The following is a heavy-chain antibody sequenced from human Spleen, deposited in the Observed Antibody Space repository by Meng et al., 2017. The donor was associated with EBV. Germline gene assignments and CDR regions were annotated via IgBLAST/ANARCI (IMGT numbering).Heavy chain of an antibody. CDR1: GGSINRGSW. CDR2: IYHGGST. J-gene: IGHJ4*02. V-gene: IGHV4-4*03. D-gene: IGHD3-22*01. CDR3: ARENRDHYDTSDS. Sequence: QGEVREPGPERVKTPGTLAPTCAVSGGSINRGSWWNCVRHPHGKGLEWIGKIYHGGSTDSNPSLQSRVAISRDTSKNQFSLRLSSVTTADTAVYYCARENRDHYDTSDSWGQGTLVTVSS.